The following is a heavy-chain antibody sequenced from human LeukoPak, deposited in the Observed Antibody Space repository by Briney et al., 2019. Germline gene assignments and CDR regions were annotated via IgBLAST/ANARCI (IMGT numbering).Heavy chain of an antibody. Sequence: SETLSLTCTVSGGSISSYYWSWIRQPPGKGLEWIGYIHYSGSTNYNPSLKSRVTISVDTSKNQFSLKLTSVTAADTAVYYCARGPYKYDGSGAFDIWGQGTMVTVSS. J-gene: IGHJ3*02. CDR2: IHYSGST. CDR1: GGSISSYY. D-gene: IGHD3-22*01. V-gene: IGHV4-59*08. CDR3: ARGPYKYDGSGAFDI.